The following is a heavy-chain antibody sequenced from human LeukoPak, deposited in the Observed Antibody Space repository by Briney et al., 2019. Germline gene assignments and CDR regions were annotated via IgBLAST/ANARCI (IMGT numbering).Heavy chain of an antibody. V-gene: IGHV3-74*01. CDR3: AREGYSSSWYYFDY. CDR2: INSDGSST. CDR1: GFTFSSHW. Sequence: GGSLRVSCAASGFTFSSHWMHWVRQAPGKGLMWVSHINSDGSSTNYADSVKGRFTISRDNAKNTLYLQMNSLRAEDTAVYYCAREGYSSSWYYFDYWGQGTLVTVSS. D-gene: IGHD6-13*01. J-gene: IGHJ4*02.